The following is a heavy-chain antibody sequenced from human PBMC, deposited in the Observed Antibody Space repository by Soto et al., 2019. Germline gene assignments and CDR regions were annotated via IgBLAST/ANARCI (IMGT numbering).Heavy chain of an antibody. Sequence: QVQLVQSGAEVKKQGASVRLSCKVSGKSFDNFAVHWVRQTPGQRPEWMGRINVGDDKTKYSEKFQGRVIVSYDTSATTAYMELRALSSEDTAVSYCARAKYDYIWGSYHPFDQWAQGAQVTVAS. J-gene: IGHJ4*02. CDR3: ARAKYDYIWGSYHPFDQ. V-gene: IGHV1-3*01. CDR1: GKSFDNFA. CDR2: INVGDDKT. D-gene: IGHD3-16*02.